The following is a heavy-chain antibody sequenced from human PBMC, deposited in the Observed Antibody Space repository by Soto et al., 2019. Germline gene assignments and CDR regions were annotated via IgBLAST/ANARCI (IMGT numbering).Heavy chain of an antibody. CDR2: IYRSGST. D-gene: IGHD3-22*01. J-gene: IGHJ4*02. V-gene: IGHV4-38-2*01. CDR1: GYSISTGCY. Sequence: PSETLSLTCAVSGYSISTGCYWGWIRQPPGKGLEWIGSIYRSGSTYYNPSLKSRVTISMDMSKNQFSLKMTSVTAADTAVYYCARVAYFDTTGYYYYFAYWGPGTMVTVSS. CDR3: ARVAYFDTTGYYYYFAY.